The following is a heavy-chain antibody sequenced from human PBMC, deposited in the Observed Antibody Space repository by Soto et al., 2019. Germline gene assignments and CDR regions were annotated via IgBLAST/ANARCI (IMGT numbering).Heavy chain of an antibody. V-gene: IGHV3-23*01. D-gene: IGHD3-16*02. CDR2: ISGSGGST. CDR1: GFTFSSYA. CDR3: AKVAFGGVIVTNFDY. J-gene: IGHJ4*02. Sequence: GALRLSCAASGFTFSSYAMSWVRQAPGKGLEWVSAISGSGGSTYYADSVKGRFTISRDNSKNTLYLQMNSLRAEDTAVYYCAKVAFGGVIVTNFDYWGQGTLVTVSS.